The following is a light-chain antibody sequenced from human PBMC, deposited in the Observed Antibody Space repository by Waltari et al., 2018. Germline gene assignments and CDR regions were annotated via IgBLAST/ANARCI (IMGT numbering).Light chain of an antibody. CDR2: GAS. CDR3: QKYGTLPAT. V-gene: IGKV3-20*01. CDR1: QSVSRW. J-gene: IGKJ1*01. Sequence: EIVLTQSPGTLSLSPGERATLSCRASQSVSRWLAWYQQKPGQPPRLLIYGASSRATGIPDRFSDSGSGTDFSLTISRLEPEDFAVYYCQKYGTLPATFGQGTRVEVK.